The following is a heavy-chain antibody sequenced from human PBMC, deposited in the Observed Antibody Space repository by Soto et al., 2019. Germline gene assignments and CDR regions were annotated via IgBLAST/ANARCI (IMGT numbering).Heavy chain of an antibody. J-gene: IGHJ4*02. D-gene: IGHD6-19*01. CDR1: GYTFSGFY. CDR3: ASAAVTGTAGLDF. Sequence: VASVKVSCKASGYTFSGFYMHWVRQAPGQGLEWMGWINPNSGGTKSAEKFQGRVTMTRDTPISTAYMELSRLTSDDPAVYYCASAAVTGTAGLDFWGQGTRVTVSS. CDR2: INPNSGGT. V-gene: IGHV1-2*02.